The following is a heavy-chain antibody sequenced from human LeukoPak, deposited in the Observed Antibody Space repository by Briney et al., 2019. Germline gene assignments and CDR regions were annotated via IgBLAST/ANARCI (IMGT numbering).Heavy chain of an antibody. CDR2: IYHSGST. V-gene: IGHV4-38-2*02. Sequence: PSETLSLTCTVSGYSISSGYHWGWIRQPPGKGLEWIGSIYHSGSTFYNPSLKSRVTISVDTSKNQFSLKLSSVTAADTAVYYCARGYSSGWYVRKRQYYFDYWGQGTLVTVSS. D-gene: IGHD6-19*01. J-gene: IGHJ4*02. CDR1: GYSISSGYH. CDR3: ARGYSSGWYVRKRQYYFDY.